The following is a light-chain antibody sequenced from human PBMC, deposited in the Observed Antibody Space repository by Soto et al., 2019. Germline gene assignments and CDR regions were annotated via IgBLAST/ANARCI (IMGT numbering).Light chain of an antibody. Sequence: EIVMTQSPATLSVSLGEGATLSCRASQSVSSNLAWYQQKPGQAPRLLIYGASTRATGIPARFSGSGSGTEFTHTISSLQSEDFAVYYCQQYNNWPRWTFGQGTKVDIK. CDR2: GAS. J-gene: IGKJ1*01. V-gene: IGKV3-15*01. CDR1: QSVSSN. CDR3: QQYNNWPRWT.